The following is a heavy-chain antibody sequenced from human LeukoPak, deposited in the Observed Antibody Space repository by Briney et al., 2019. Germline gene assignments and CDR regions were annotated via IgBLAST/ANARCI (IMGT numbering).Heavy chain of an antibody. CDR1: GYTFTSYD. V-gene: IGHV1-8*03. J-gene: IGHJ4*02. D-gene: IGHD3-22*01. CDR2: MNPNSGNT. Sequence: PWASVKVSCKASGYTFTSYDINWVRQATGQGLEWMGWMNPNSGNTGYAQKFQGRVTITRNTSISTAYMELSSLRSEDTAVYYCARGPHNYYDSSGYYYWGQGTLVTVSS. CDR3: ARGPHNYYDSSGYYY.